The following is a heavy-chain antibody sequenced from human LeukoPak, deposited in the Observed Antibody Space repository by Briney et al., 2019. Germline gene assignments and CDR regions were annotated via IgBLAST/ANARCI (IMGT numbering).Heavy chain of an antibody. CDR3: ARRDCSDGDCYPYYFDY. CDR1: GDSITTYY. V-gene: IGHV4-59*12. CDR2: IYRNGST. Sequence: SETLSLTCTVSGDSITTYYWSWIRQPPGRGLEWIGFIYRNGSTYYNPSLTSRVSISEDVSKNQFSLRLSSVTAADTAVYYCARRDCSDGDCYPYYFDYWGQGALVTVSS. D-gene: IGHD2-21*01. J-gene: IGHJ4*02.